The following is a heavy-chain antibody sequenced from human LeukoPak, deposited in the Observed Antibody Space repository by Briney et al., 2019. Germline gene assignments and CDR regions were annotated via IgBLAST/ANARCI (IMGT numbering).Heavy chain of an antibody. D-gene: IGHD6-6*01. CDR3: ARHKRGARPECYYYYMDV. V-gene: IGHV5-51*01. CDR2: IYPDDSRT. J-gene: IGHJ6*03. Sequence: GESLKISCKGSGYRFTKSWIGWVRQMPGKGLEWLGIIYPDDSRTRYSPSFQGQVTMSVDKSISTAYLQWSSLKASDTAMYYCARHKRGARPECYYYYMDVWGKGTTVTVSS. CDR1: GYRFTKSW.